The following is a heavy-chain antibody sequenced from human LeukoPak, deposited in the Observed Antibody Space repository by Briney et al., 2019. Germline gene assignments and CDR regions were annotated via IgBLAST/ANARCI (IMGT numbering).Heavy chain of an antibody. CDR2: ISSYGGST. CDR3: ARTPEYCSGGSCYSEGYFDY. J-gene: IGHJ4*02. D-gene: IGHD2-15*01. CDR1: GFTFSNFG. V-gene: IGHV3-64*01. Sequence: GGSLRLSCAASGFTFSNFGMHWVRQAPGKGLEYVSAISSYGGSTYYANSVKGRFTISRDNSKNTLYLQMGSLRTEDMAVYYCARTPEYCSGGSCYSEGYFDYWGQGTLVTVSS.